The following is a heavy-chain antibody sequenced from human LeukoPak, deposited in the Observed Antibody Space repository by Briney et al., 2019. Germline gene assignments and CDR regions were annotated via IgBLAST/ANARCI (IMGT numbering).Heavy chain of an antibody. CDR2: IYYSGST. CDR1: GGSISSSNYY. Sequence: SETLSLTCTVSGGSISSSNYYWGWIRQPPGKGLEWVGTIYYSGSTNYNPSLKSRVTISVDTSKNQFSLKLSSVTAADRAVYYCARQARITVFLGIVDYRGQGILVTVSS. D-gene: IGHD3-3*01. V-gene: IGHV4-39*01. CDR3: ARQARITVFLGIVDY. J-gene: IGHJ4*02.